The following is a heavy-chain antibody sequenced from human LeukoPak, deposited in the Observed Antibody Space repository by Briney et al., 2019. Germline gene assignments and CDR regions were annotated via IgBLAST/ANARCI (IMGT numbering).Heavy chain of an antibody. D-gene: IGHD3-22*01. CDR2: INHSGST. V-gene: IGHV4-34*01. Sequence: SETLSLTCAVYGGSFSGYYWSWTRQPPGKGLEWIGEINHSGSTNYNPSLKSRVTISVDTSKNQFSLKLSSVTAADTAVYYCARVYSSGYFNWFDPWGQGTLVTVSS. J-gene: IGHJ5*02. CDR1: GGSFSGYY. CDR3: ARVYSSGYFNWFDP.